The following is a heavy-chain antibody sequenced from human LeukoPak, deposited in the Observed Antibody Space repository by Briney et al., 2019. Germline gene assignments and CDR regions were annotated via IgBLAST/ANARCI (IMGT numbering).Heavy chain of an antibody. CDR1: GFTFSSYE. Sequence: GGSLRLSCAASGFTFSSYEMNWVRQAPGKGLEWVSYISSSGSTIYYADSVKGRFTISRDNAKNSLYLQMNSLRAEDTAVYYCAKDKAYGDYDYYYYYMDVWGKGTTVTISS. J-gene: IGHJ6*03. D-gene: IGHD4-17*01. CDR3: AKDKAYGDYDYYYYYMDV. V-gene: IGHV3-48*03. CDR2: ISSSGSTI.